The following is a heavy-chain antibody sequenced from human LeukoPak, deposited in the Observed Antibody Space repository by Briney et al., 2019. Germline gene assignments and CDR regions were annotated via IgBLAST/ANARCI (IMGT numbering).Heavy chain of an antibody. J-gene: IGHJ4*02. CDR3: ARVAPEWELRTGAFDY. CDR2: IYYSGST. Sequence: PSETLSLTCTVSGGSISSSSYYWGWIRQPPGKGLEWTGSIYYSGSTYYNPSLKSRVTISVDTSKNQFSLKLSSVTAADTAVYYCARVAPEWELRTGAFDYWGQGTLVTVSS. CDR1: GGSISSSSYY. V-gene: IGHV4-39*07. D-gene: IGHD1-26*01.